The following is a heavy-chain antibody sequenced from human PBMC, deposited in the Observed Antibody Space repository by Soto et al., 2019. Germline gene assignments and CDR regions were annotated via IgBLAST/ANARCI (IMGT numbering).Heavy chain of an antibody. J-gene: IGHJ5*02. CDR3: AKDALLYSSGWYLFDP. D-gene: IGHD6-19*01. V-gene: IGHV3-23*01. Sequence: GGSLRLSCAASGFTFSSYAMSWVRQAPGKGLEWVSAISGSGGSTYYADSVKGRFTISRDNSKNTLYLQMNRLRAEDTAVYYCAKDALLYSSGWYLFDPWGQGTLVTVTS. CDR2: ISGSGGST. CDR1: GFTFSSYA.